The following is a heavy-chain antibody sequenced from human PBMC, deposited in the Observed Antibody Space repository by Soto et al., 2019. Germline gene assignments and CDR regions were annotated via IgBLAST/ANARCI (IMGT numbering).Heavy chain of an antibody. J-gene: IGHJ4*02. D-gene: IGHD3-3*01. CDR2: TNEGSGNT. Sequence: ASVKVSGKATGYSFKNYAVHWVRQAPGQRLEWMGFTNEGSGNTRFSQKFQGRISITRDTSASTVYLDLSSLTSEDTAIYYCARDDRSVSGVVTLDHWGPGTLVTVSS. V-gene: IGHV1-3*01. CDR3: ARDDRSVSGVVTLDH. CDR1: GYSFKNYA.